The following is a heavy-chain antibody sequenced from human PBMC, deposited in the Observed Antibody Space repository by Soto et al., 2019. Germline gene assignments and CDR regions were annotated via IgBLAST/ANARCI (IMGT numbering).Heavy chain of an antibody. CDR3: ARGGLVASLARGIKEYYGLDV. D-gene: IGHD3-10*01. J-gene: IGHJ6*02. Sequence: GGSLRLSCSASGFTLSSYWMHWVRQAPGKGLVWVSRINSDESNTDYADSVKGRFTISRDNAKNTLYLQMNSLRAEDTAVYYCARGGLVASLARGIKEYYGLDVCPPGTTVTVS. CDR1: GFTLSSYW. V-gene: IGHV3-74*01. CDR2: INSDESNT.